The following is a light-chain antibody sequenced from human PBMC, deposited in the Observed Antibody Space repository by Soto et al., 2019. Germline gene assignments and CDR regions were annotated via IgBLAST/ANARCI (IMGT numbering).Light chain of an antibody. J-gene: IGKJ4*01. V-gene: IGKV1-39*01. CDR2: AAS. CDR1: QSISSY. CDR3: RNYNSAPLT. Sequence: DIQMAQSPSSLSASVGDRVTITCRASQSISSYLNWYQQKPGKAPKLLIYAASSLQSGVPSRFSGSGSGTEFTLTISSLQPEDFATYYCRNYNSAPLTFGGGTKVDIK.